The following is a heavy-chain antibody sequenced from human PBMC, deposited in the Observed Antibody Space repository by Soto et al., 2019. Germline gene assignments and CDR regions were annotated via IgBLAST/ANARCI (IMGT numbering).Heavy chain of an antibody. Sequence: SETLSLTCNVSGGSISKFYWAWIRKTAGNGLEWMGRVYATGTTDYNPSLRSRVAMSVDISKKTFSLRLRSVTGADSGVYYCVRDGSKSLRDWFDPWGQGILVTVYS. V-gene: IGHV4-4*07. CDR2: VYATGTT. CDR1: GGSISKFY. CDR3: VRDGSKSLRDWFDP. J-gene: IGHJ5*02.